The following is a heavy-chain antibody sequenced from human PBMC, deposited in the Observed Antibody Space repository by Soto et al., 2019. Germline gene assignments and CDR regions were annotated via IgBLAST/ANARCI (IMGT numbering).Heavy chain of an antibody. J-gene: IGHJ5*02. CDR1: CGSISSGGYY. D-gene: IGHD2-8*01. Sequence: SETLSLTCTVSCGSISSGGYYWSWIRQHPGKGLEWIGYIYYSGSTYYNPSLKSRVTISVDTSKNQFSLKLSSVTAADTAVCYCARGMVFDNWFDPWGQGTLVTVSS. CDR2: IYYSGST. CDR3: ARGMVFDNWFDP. V-gene: IGHV4-31*03.